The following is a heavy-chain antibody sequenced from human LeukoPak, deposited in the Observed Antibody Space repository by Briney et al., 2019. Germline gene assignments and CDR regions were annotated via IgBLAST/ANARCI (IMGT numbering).Heavy chain of an antibody. CDR3: ATGSAYYYDS. CDR1: GFTFTSNC. CDR2: IPPDESSA. J-gene: IGHJ5*01. D-gene: IGHD3-3*01. Sequence: GGSLRPSCAASGFTFTSNCMHWVRQAPGKGLEWVAAIPPDESSAYYADSVKGRFTISRDNSKNTQYLQMNSLRIEDSAVYYCATGSAYYYDSWGQGTLVTVSS. V-gene: IGHV3-30-3*01.